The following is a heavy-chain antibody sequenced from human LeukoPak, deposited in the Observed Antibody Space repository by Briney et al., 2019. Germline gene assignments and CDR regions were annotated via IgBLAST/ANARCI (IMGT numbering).Heavy chain of an antibody. J-gene: IGHJ5*02. V-gene: IGHV3-33*06. CDR3: AKDLSYGSLWFDP. CDR1: GFTFGYYA. CDR2: IWYDGSRT. Sequence: SEGSLRLSCTTSGFTFGYYARSWLRQAPGKGLEWMALIWYDGSRTNYVDSVMGRFTISRDSSKNTLYLQMDNLRVEDTAVYFCAKDLSYGSLWFDPWGQGTLVTVSS. D-gene: IGHD3-10*01.